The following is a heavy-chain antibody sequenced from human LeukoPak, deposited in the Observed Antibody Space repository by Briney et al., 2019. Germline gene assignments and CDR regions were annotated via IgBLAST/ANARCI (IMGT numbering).Heavy chain of an antibody. Sequence: GSSVNVSCKASVCTLSNYAISWLRQAPGRGLAWMGRIIPIHGIQNYAQKFQGRVTITADKSTSTAYMELSSLRSEDTAVCYCAAGSGYSGYDWYDAFDIWGQGTMVTVSS. D-gene: IGHD5-12*01. CDR1: VCTLSNYA. CDR2: IIPIHGIQ. J-gene: IGHJ3*02. CDR3: AAGSGYSGYDWYDAFDI. V-gene: IGHV1-69*04.